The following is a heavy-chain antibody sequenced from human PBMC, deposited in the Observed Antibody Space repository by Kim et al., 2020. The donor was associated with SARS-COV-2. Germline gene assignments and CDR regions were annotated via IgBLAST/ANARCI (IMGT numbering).Heavy chain of an antibody. J-gene: IGHJ4*02. Sequence: ANSGKGRCTISRDNAKNSLYLQMNSLRADDTAVYYCARDGRAMTTVSAYWGQGTLVTVSS. CDR3: ARDGRAMTTVSAY. V-gene: IGHV3-11*05. D-gene: IGHD4-17*01.